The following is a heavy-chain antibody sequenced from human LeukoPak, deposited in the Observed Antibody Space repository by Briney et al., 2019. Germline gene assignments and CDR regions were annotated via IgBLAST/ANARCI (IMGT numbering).Heavy chain of an antibody. J-gene: IGHJ4*02. D-gene: IGHD2-8*01. Sequence: GGSLRLSCAASGFTFSSYGMHWVRQAPGKGLEWVAFIRYDGSNKYYADSVKGRFTISRDNSKDTLYLQMNSLRAEDTAVYYCAKDRVGYCIDGLCFPVDYWGQGTLVTVSP. CDR3: AKDRVGYCIDGLCFPVDY. CDR1: GFTFSSYG. CDR2: IRYDGSNK. V-gene: IGHV3-30*02.